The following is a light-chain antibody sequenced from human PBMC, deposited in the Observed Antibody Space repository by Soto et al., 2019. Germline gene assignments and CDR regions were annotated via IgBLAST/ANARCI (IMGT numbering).Light chain of an antibody. V-gene: IGLV1-44*01. CDR1: SSNIGRNS. Sequence: QSVLIQPPSASGTPGQRVTISCSGSSSNIGRNSVNWYQQLPGTAPRLVIYVNNQRPSGVSARFSGSRSGTTASLAISGLQAEDEADYYCAAWDDSLSVFFGGGTQLTVL. J-gene: IGLJ2*01. CDR3: AAWDDSLSVF. CDR2: VNN.